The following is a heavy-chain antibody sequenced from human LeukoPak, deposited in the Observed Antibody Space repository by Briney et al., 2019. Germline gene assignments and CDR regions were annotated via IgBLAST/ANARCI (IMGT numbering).Heavy chain of an antibody. CDR2: MYTSGGN. V-gene: IGHV4-4*07. Sequence: SGTPFLTCTGSDDSISGYHWTWILQAPREGLGWIGRMYTSGGNSYNPSLKSRVTMSVDTSKNQFSLKLSSVTAADTAVYYCARGMAAAGTIYWGQGTLVTVSS. CDR3: ARGMAAAGTIY. CDR1: DDSISGYH. J-gene: IGHJ4*02. D-gene: IGHD6-13*01.